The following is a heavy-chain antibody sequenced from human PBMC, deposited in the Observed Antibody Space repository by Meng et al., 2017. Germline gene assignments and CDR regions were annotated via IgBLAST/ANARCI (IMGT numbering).Heavy chain of an antibody. V-gene: IGHV3-7*01. CDR3: ARDLRSSWYNLYYYYGMDV. CDR1: GFTFSSYW. CDR2: IKQDGSEK. D-gene: IGHD6-13*01. J-gene: IGHJ6*02. Sequence: GGSLRLSCAASGFTFSSYWMSWVRQAPGKGLEWVANIKQDGSEKYYVDSVKGRFTISRDNAKNSLYLQMNSLRAEDTAVYYCARDLRSSWYNLYYYYGMDVWGQGTTVTVSS.